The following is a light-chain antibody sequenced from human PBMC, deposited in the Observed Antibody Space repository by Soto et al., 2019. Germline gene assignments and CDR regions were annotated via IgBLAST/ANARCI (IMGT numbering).Light chain of an antibody. CDR2: EVN. CDR3: SSYAGSNTFV. J-gene: IGLJ1*01. CDR1: TSDVGGYKY. V-gene: IGLV2-8*01. Sequence: QSVLTQPASASGSPGQSVTISCTGTTSDVGGYKYVSWHQQHPGKGPKLIIYEVNKRPSGVPDRFSGSKSGNTAPLTVSGLQAEDEADYYCSSYAGSNTFVFGTGTKVTVL.